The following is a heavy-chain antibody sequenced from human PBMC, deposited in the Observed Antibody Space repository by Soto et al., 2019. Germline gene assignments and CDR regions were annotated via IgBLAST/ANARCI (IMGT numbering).Heavy chain of an antibody. D-gene: IGHD3-16*02. J-gene: IGHJ4*02. V-gene: IGHV1-69*02. CDR1: GGTFRNYP. CDR2: IFPLTDIP. Sequence: QVQLVQSGAEVKKPGSSVKVSCKASGGTFRNYPINWVRQAPGQGLEWMGSIFPLTDIPDYAQNFQARLTISADKSTCTAYIELSSLTSDDTAMYFCARGPFVVMNYFESWGQGTLVTVYS. CDR3: ARGPFVVMNYFES.